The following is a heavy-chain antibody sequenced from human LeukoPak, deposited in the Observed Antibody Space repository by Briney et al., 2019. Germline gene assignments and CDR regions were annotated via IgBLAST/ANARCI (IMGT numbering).Heavy chain of an antibody. CDR3: ARGGANWCFDL. CDR2: ISGSGGST. V-gene: IGHV3-23*01. Sequence: GGSLRLSCAASGFTFSSYAMSWVRQAPGKRLEWVSAISGSGGSTYYADSVKGRFTISRDNSKNTLYLQMNSLRAEDTAVYYCARGGANWCFDLWGRGTLVTVSS. CDR1: GFTFSSYA. J-gene: IGHJ2*01. D-gene: IGHD3-16*01.